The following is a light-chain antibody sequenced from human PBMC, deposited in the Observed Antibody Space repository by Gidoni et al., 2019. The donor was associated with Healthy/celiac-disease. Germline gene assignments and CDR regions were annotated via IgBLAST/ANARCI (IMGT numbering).Light chain of an antibody. CDR1: QSVSSN. CDR3: QQYNNWPLMYT. Sequence: EIVMTQSPATLSVSPGERATLSCRASQSVSSNLTWYQQKPGQAPRLLIYVASTRATRIPARFSVSGSGTEFTLTISSLQFEDFAVYYCQQYNNWPLMYTFGQGTKLEIK. CDR2: VAS. V-gene: IGKV3-15*01. J-gene: IGKJ2*01.